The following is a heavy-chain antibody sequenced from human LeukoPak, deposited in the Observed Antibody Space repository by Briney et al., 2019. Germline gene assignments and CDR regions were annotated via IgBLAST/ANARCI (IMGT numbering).Heavy chain of an antibody. CDR2: IIPIFGTA. CDR1: GGTFSSYA. Sequence: ASVKVSCKASGGTFSSYAISWVRQAPGQGLEWMGGIIPIFGTANYAQKFQGRVTITADESTSTAYMELSSLRSEDTAVYYCAKDRSLLEYYYGMDVWGQGTTVTVSS. V-gene: IGHV1-69*13. D-gene: IGHD4/OR15-4a*01. CDR3: AKDRSLLEYYYGMDV. J-gene: IGHJ6*02.